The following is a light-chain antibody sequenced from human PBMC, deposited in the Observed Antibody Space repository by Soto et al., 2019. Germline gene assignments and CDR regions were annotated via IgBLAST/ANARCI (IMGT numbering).Light chain of an antibody. CDR2: LGS. Sequence: DIVMTQSPLSLPVTPGEPASISCRSSQSLLHSNGYNYLDWYLQKPGQSPQLLIYLGSNRASGVPFRFSGSGSGTDFTLKISRVEAEDVGVYYCKQALTYWTFGQGTKVEIK. CDR3: KQALTYWT. CDR1: QSLLHSNGYNY. V-gene: IGKV2-28*01. J-gene: IGKJ1*01.